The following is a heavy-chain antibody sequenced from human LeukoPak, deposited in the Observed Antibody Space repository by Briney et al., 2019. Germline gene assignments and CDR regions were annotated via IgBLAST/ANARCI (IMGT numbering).Heavy chain of an antibody. J-gene: IGHJ4*02. CDR3: ARGLRSSSWFFDY. D-gene: IGHD6-13*01. CDR1: GHSISSYY. CDR2: IYYTGST. V-gene: IGHV4-59*01. Sequence: SETLSLTCTVSGHSISSYYWNWIRQPPGKGLEWIGYIYYTGSTNCNPSLKSRVTMSVDMSKNQFSLKLNSVTAADTAVYYCARGLRSSSWFFDYWGQGTLVTVSS.